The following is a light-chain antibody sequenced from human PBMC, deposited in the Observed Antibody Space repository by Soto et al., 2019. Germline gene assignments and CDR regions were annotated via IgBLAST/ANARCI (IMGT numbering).Light chain of an antibody. CDR2: RAS. Sequence: EIVMTQSPATLSVSPGESATLSCRASQSVNSNLAWYQQKPGQAPRLRIYRASTRATGIPARFSGSGYGTEFTLTISSLQSEDFAVYYCQQFHNWPPWTFGQGTKVEIK. CDR3: QQFHNWPPWT. CDR1: QSVNSN. J-gene: IGKJ1*01. V-gene: IGKV3-15*01.